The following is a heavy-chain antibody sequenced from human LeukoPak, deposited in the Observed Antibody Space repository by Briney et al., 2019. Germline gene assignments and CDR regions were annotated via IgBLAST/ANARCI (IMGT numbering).Heavy chain of an antibody. CDR2: ISGSGAST. Sequence: GGSLRLSCLTSGFTLSTNAMSWVRQAPGKGLEWISGISGSGASTYYADSVKGRFTISRDDSRNTLYLQMNSLRGDDTAVHYCAKNSGSYAIPHGMDVWGQGTTVTVSS. CDR1: GFTLSTNA. D-gene: IGHD1-26*01. V-gene: IGHV3-23*01. J-gene: IGHJ6*02. CDR3: AKNSGSYAIPHGMDV.